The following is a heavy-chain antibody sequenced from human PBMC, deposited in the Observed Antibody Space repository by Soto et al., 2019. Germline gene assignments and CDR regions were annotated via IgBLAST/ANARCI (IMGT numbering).Heavy chain of an antibody. CDR3: ARDPASSDNDDFYGKDG. V-gene: IGHV3-49*03. CDR2: IRSKAYGATT. D-gene: IGHD4-17*01. CDR1: GFTFGDYT. J-gene: IGHJ6*02. Sequence: GGSLRLSCVASGFTFGDYTMSWFRQAPGGGLEWVSFIRSKAYGATTEYAASVKGRFTISRDDSKSIAYLQMNSLKSEDTAVYYCARDPASSDNDDFYGKDGWGEGTRVTDSS.